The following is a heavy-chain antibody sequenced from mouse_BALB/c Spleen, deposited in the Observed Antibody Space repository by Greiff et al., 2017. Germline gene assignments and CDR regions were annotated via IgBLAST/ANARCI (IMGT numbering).Heavy chain of an antibody. Sequence: VQLQQSGAELMKPGASVKISCKATGYTFSSYWIEWVKQRPGNGLEWIGEILPGSGSSNYNEKFKGKATFTADTSSNTAYMQLNILTSEDSAVDYCARGNYYGSSYFDYWGQGTTLTVSS. CDR3: ARGNYYGSSYFDY. V-gene: IGHV1-9*01. CDR1: GYTFSSYW. J-gene: IGHJ2*01. D-gene: IGHD1-1*01. CDR2: ILPGSGSS.